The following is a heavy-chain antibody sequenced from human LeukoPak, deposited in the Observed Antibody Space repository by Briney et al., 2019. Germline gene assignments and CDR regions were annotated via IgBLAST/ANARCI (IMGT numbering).Heavy chain of an antibody. CDR1: GFTFSSYA. CDR2: IHAGGTT. D-gene: IGHD1-26*01. CDR3: ARDLFGGTYLGVFDY. V-gene: IGHV3-66*02. J-gene: IGHJ4*02. Sequence: GGSLRLSCAASGFTFSSYAMHWVRQAPGKGLEWVSIIHAGGTTYYADSVKGRFTISRDNSKNTLYLQMNNLRTEDTAVYYCARDLFGGTYLGVFDYWGQGTLVTVSS.